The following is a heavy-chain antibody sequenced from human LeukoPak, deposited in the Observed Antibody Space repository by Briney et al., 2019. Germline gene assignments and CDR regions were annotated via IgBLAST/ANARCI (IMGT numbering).Heavy chain of an antibody. CDR3: ARPHSSGYSRDAFEI. J-gene: IGHJ3*02. CDR1: GGSISSSSYY. CDR2: LYYSGTT. Sequence: SETLSLTCTVSGGSISSSSYYWGWIRQPPGRGLEWIGSLYYSGTTYYNPSLKSRVTISVDTSKNQFSLNLNSVTAADTAVYYCARPHSSGYSRDAFEIWGQGTMVTVSS. D-gene: IGHD3-22*01. V-gene: IGHV4-39*01.